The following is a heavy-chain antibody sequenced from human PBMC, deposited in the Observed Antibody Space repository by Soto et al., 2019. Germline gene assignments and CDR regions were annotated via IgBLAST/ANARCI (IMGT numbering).Heavy chain of an antibody. D-gene: IGHD2-21*02. J-gene: IGHJ3*02. V-gene: IGHV1-69*12. Sequence: QVQLVQSGAEVKKPGSSVKVSCKASGGTFSTDAINWVRQAPGQGPEWMGGILPIFGTADYAQKFQGRVTITADVSTTTAYMELSSLRSEDTAVYYCGRGHDYGGNSDAFDIWGQGTMVTVSS. CDR3: GRGHDYGGNSDAFDI. CDR2: ILPIFGTA. CDR1: GGTFSTDA.